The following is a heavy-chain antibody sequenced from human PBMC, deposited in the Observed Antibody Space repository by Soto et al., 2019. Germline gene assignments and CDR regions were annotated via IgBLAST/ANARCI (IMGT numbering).Heavy chain of an antibody. CDR3: ASGNYYDSSGYYYEMFDY. CDR1: GGSISSSSYY. CDR2: IYYSGST. D-gene: IGHD3-22*01. J-gene: IGHJ4*02. Sequence: SETLSLTCTVSGGSISSSSYYWGWIRQPPGKGLEWIGSIYYSGSTYYNPSLKGRVTISVDTSKNQFSLKLSSVTAADTAVYYCASGNYYDSSGYYYEMFDYWGQGTLVTVSS. V-gene: IGHV4-39*01.